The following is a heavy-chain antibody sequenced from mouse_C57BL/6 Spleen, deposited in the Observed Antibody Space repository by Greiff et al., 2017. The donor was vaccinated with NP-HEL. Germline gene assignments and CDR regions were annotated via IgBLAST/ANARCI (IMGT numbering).Heavy chain of an antibody. Sequence: EVQLQQSGPELVKPGASVKISCKASGYTFTDYYMNWVKQSHGKSLEWIGDINPNTGGTSYNQKFQGKATLTVDKSSSTAYMELHSLTSEDAAVDYCARAHYGSSSAWFAYWGQGTLVTVSA. CDR2: INPNTGGT. CDR3: ARAHYGSSSAWFAY. CDR1: GYTFTDYY. V-gene: IGHV1-26*01. J-gene: IGHJ3*01. D-gene: IGHD1-1*01.